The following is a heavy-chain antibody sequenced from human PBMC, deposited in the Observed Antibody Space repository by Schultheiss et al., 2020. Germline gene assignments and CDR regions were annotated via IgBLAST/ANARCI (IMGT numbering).Heavy chain of an antibody. CDR3: AREYNGNYFDY. CDR2: FYHTGNT. V-gene: IGHV4-39*02. Sequence: SETLSLTCTVSGGSISDTNYYWGWIRQPPGKGLEWIGGFYHTGNTYYNASLKSRVTISGDTSKNQFSLRLSSVTAADTAVYYCAREYNGNYFDYWGQGTLVTVSS. J-gene: IGHJ4*02. D-gene: IGHD1-26*01. CDR1: GGSISDTNYY.